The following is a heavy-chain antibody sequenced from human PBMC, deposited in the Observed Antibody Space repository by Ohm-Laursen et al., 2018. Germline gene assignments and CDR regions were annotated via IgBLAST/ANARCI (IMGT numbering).Heavy chain of an antibody. Sequence: ASVKVSCKVSGYTLTELSMHWVRQAPGKGLEWMGGFDPEDGETIYAQKFQGRVTMTEDTSTDTAYMELRSLRSDDTAVYYCARVVGESSIAPFDYWGQGTLVTVSS. CDR1: GYTLTELS. CDR3: ARVVGESSIAPFDY. V-gene: IGHV1-24*01. D-gene: IGHD3-16*01. J-gene: IGHJ4*02. CDR2: FDPEDGET.